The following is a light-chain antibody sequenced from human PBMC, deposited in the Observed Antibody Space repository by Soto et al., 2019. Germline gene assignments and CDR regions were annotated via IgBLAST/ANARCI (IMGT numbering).Light chain of an antibody. V-gene: IGKV3-15*01. CDR1: QSVNSD. J-gene: IGKJ5*01. CDR3: QQYNNWPPIT. CDR2: GAS. Sequence: EIVMTQSPATLSLSPGERATLSCRASQSVNSDLAWYQQKPGQAPRLLIYGASTRATGIPARFRGSGSGTEFTLTISSLQSEDFAVYYCQQYNNWPPITFGQGTRLEIK.